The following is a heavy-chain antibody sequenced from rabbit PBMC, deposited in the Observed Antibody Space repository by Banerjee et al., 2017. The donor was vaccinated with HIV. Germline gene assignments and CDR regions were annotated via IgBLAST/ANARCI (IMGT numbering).Heavy chain of an antibody. J-gene: IGHJ4*01. CDR1: GFDFISYYM. CDR3: AKDNYGDGYSFNL. CDR2: IVAGSSGST. V-gene: IGHV1S45*01. D-gene: IGHD6-1*01. Sequence: QEQVVETGGGLVQPGGSLTLSCKASGFDFISYYMSWVRQAPGKGLEWIGCIVAGSSGSTYYASWAKGRFTISKTSSTTVTLQMTSLTAADTATYFCAKDNYGDGYSFNLWGPGTLDTVS.